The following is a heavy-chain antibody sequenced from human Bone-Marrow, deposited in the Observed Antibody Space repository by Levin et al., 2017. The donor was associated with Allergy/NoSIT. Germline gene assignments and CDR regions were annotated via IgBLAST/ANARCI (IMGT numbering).Heavy chain of an antibody. J-gene: IGHJ4*02. D-gene: IGHD3-16*02. Sequence: SQTLSLTCTISGASISSHYWTWIRQSAGKGLEWIGRIYGSGRTDYNPSLKSRVTMSVDTSKNQFSLKLRSVTAADTAVYYCSRYTVSAYYDKWGRGILVTVSS. V-gene: IGHV4-4*07. CDR2: IYGSGRT. CDR1: GASISSHY. CDR3: SRYTVSAYYDK.